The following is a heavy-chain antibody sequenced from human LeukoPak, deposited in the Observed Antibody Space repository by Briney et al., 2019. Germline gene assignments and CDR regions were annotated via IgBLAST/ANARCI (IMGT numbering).Heavy chain of an antibody. Sequence: SETLSLTCTVSGGSISSGSYYWSWLRQPAGTGLEWIGRIYTSGSTNYNPSLKSRVTISVDTSKNQFSLKLSSVTAADTAVYYCASELAGIFDYWGQGTLVTVSS. V-gene: IGHV4-61*02. CDR3: ASELAGIFDY. CDR1: GGSISSGSYY. D-gene: IGHD3-10*01. J-gene: IGHJ4*02. CDR2: IYTSGST.